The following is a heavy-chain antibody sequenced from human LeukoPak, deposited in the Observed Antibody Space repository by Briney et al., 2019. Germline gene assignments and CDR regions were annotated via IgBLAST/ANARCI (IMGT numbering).Heavy chain of an antibody. D-gene: IGHD1-26*01. CDR1: GYTFTDLTEYY. CDR2: INPNSGGT. CDR3: AREGGSYERDLDY. Sequence: ASVKVSCKASGYTFTDLTEYYIHWVRQAPGQGLEWMGWINPNSGGTNYAQKFQGRVTMTRDTSISTAYMELSRLRSDDTAVYYCAREGGSYERDLDYWGQGTLVTVSS. J-gene: IGHJ4*02. V-gene: IGHV1-2*02.